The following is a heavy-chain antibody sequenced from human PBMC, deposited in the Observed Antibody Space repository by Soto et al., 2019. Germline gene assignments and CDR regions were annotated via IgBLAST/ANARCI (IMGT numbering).Heavy chain of an antibody. Sequence: WASVKVSCKASGYTFTSYYMHWVRQAPGQGLEWMGIINPSGGSTSYAQKFQGRVTMTRDTSTSTVYMELSSLRSEDTAVYYCARGLEEGYYGSGKGYYYGMDVWGQGTTVTVSS. CDR1: GYTFTSYY. CDR2: INPSGGST. J-gene: IGHJ6*02. CDR3: ARGLEEGYYGSGKGYYYGMDV. D-gene: IGHD3-10*01. V-gene: IGHV1-46*01.